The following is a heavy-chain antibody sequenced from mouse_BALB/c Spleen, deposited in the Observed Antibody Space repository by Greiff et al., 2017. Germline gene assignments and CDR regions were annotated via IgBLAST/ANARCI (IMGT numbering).Heavy chain of an antibody. D-gene: IGHD4-1*02. J-gene: IGHJ4*01. CDR2: ISYSGST. CDR1: GDSITSGY. V-gene: IGHV3-8*02. Sequence: EVQLQQSGPSLVKPSQTLSLTCSVTGDSITSGYWNWIRKFPGNKLEYMGYISYSGSTYYNPSLKSRISITRDTSKNQYYLQLNSVTTEDTATYYCARWPTGTSYDAMDDWGQGTSVTGSA. CDR3: ARWPTGTSYDAMDD.